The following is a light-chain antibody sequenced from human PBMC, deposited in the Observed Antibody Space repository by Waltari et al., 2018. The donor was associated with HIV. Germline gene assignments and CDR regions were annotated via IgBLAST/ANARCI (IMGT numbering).Light chain of an antibody. CDR3: AARSDSLHGVV. CDR2: FNN. V-gene: IGLV1-44*01. CDR1: TSNAGSTN. J-gene: IGLJ3*02. Sequence: QSVMTQPPSASGTPGQTVTISCSGGTSNAGSTNVNWYQQLPGEAPKLLIYFNNQRPSGVPDRFPGSKSGTSASLIISGLQSEDEADYYCAARSDSLHGVVFGGGTKVTV.